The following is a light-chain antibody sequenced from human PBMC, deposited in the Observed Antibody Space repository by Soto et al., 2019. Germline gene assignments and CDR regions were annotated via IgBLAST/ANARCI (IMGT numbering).Light chain of an antibody. CDR3: NSYKSSSTLV. J-gene: IGLJ1*01. CDR1: SSDVGGYNY. Sequence: QSALTQPASVSGSPGQSITISCTGTSSDVGGYNYVSWYQQHPGKAPKLMIYDVSYRPSGVSNRFSGSKSGNTASLTISGLQAEDEDDYYCNSYKSSSTLVFGSGTKVTVI. V-gene: IGLV2-14*01. CDR2: DVS.